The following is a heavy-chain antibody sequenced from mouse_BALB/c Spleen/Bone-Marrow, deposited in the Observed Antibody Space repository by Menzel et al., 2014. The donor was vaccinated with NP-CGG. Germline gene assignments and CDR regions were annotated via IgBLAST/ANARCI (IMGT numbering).Heavy chain of an antibody. CDR2: INPSNGGT. D-gene: IGHD6-1*01. Sequence: VKLVESGAELVKPGASVKLSCKASGYTFTSFYMYWVKQRPGQGLEWIGDINPSNGGTNFNEKFRKKATLTVDTSSSTAYMEFSSLTSEDSAVYYCTRRSLLSDYYALDYWGQGTSVTVSS. CDR3: TRRSLLSDYYALDY. CDR1: GYTFTSFY. J-gene: IGHJ4*01. V-gene: IGHV1S81*02.